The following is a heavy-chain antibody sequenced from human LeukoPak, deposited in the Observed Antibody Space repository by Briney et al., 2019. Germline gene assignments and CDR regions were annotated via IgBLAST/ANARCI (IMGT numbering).Heavy chain of an antibody. J-gene: IGHJ4*02. V-gene: IGHV3-23*01. CDR1: GFTFSTFG. CDR2: MSGSGGAT. Sequence: GGSLRLSCATSGFTFSTFGMSWVRQAPGRGLEWVSSMSGSGGATYYADSVKGRFTISRDNSKKTLHLQMNSLRAEDTAIYYCAKASSAGDSSSWNYWGQGILVTVSS. CDR3: AKASSAGDSSSWNY. D-gene: IGHD6-13*01.